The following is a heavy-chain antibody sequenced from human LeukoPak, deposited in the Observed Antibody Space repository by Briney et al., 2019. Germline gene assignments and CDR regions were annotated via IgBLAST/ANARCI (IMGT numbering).Heavy chain of an antibody. CDR3: AKKVGGIYAFDI. V-gene: IGHV3-23*01. CDR2: ISSSGDIT. Sequence: GGSLRLSCAASGFTFSSYAMSWVRQAPGKGLEWVSIISSSGDITYYADSVKGRFTISRDNSKNTLFLQMNSLRAEDTALYYCAKKVGGIYAFDIWGQGTMVTVSS. J-gene: IGHJ3*02. CDR1: GFTFSSYA. D-gene: IGHD1-26*01.